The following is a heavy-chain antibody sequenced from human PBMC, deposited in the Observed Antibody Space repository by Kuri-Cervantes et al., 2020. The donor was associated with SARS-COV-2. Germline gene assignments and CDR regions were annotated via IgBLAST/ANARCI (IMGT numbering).Heavy chain of an antibody. CDR2: ISVHNGNT. Sequence: ASVKVSCKASGYTFTSYGLSWVRQAPGQGLEWMGWISVHNGNTNYAQKLQGRVTMTTDTSTSTAYMELSSLRSEDTAVYYCARDLGSSWHTYFDYWGQGTLVTVSS. CDR1: GYTFTSYG. CDR3: ARDLGSSWHTYFDY. D-gene: IGHD6-13*01. J-gene: IGHJ4*02. V-gene: IGHV1-18*01.